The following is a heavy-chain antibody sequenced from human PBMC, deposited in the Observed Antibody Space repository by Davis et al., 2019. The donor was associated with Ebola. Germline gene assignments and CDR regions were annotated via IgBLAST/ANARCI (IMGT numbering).Heavy chain of an antibody. D-gene: IGHD2-15*01. J-gene: IGHJ4*02. Sequence: GESLKISCVGSGFTFSSYWMSWVRQAPGKGLEWVANIKQDGSEMYYVDSVKGRFTISRDNAKNSLYLQVNSLRAEDTAMYYCARELYYYDYWGQGTLVTVSS. CDR2: IKQDGSEM. CDR1: GFTFSSYW. CDR3: ARELYYYDY. V-gene: IGHV3-7*01.